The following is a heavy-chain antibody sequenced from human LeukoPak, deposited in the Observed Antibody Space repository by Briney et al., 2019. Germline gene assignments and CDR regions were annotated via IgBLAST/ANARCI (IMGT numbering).Heavy chain of an antibody. CDR3: ARAVRNYDSSGPLGY. CDR1: GYTFTSYG. D-gene: IGHD3-22*01. Sequence: ASVKVSCKASGYTFTSYGISWVRQAPGQGLEWMGWISAYNGNTNYAQKLQGRVTMTTDTSTSTAYMELRSLRSDDTAVYYCARAVRNYDSSGPLGYRGQGTLVTVSS. J-gene: IGHJ4*02. CDR2: ISAYNGNT. V-gene: IGHV1-18*01.